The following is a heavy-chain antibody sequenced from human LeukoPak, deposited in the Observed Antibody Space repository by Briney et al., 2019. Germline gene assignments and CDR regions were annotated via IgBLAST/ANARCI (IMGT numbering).Heavy chain of an antibody. CDR3: ARGGVLQQLVYHTDY. J-gene: IGHJ4*02. D-gene: IGHD6-6*01. CDR2: ISVYSGNT. CDR1: GYTFTSYG. Sequence: ASVKVSCKASGYTFTSYGIRWVRQTPGEGLEWMGWISVYSGNTKYAQKFQGRVTMATDTSTRTAYMELRSLRSDDTAVYYCARGGVLQQLVYHTDYWGQGTLVTVSS. V-gene: IGHV1-18*04.